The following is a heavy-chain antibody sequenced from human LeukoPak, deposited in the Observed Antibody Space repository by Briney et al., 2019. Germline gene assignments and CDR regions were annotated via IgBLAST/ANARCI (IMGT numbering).Heavy chain of an antibody. CDR3: AGGGYDLYFDY. V-gene: IGHV4-59*01. CDR1: GGSISSYY. Sequence: SETLSLTCTVSGGSISSYYWSWIRQPPGKGLEWIGYIYYSGSTNYNPSLKSRVTILVDTSKNQFSLKLSSVTAADTAVYYCAGGGYDLYFDYWGQGTLVTVSS. J-gene: IGHJ4*02. D-gene: IGHD5-12*01. CDR2: IYYSGST.